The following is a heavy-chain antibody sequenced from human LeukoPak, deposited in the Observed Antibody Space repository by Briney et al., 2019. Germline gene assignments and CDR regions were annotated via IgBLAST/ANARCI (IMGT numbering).Heavy chain of an antibody. V-gene: IGHV4-4*07. Sequence: SETLSLTCTVSGVSIGNYYWTWIRQPAGKGLDWIGRIYTSAGTKYNPSLKSRVTMSLDTSKNQLSLKLSSVTAADTAVYYCAREAPDYFDSSGHYLNDAFDIWGRGTMVTVSS. D-gene: IGHD3-22*01. CDR3: AREAPDYFDSSGHYLNDAFDI. J-gene: IGHJ3*02. CDR1: GVSIGNYY. CDR2: IYTSAGT.